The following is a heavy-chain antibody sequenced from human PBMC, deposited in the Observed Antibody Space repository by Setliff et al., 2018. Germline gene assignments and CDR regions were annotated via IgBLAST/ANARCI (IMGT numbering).Heavy chain of an antibody. J-gene: IGHJ4*02. CDR2: INPNSGGT. V-gene: IGHV1-2*04. Sequence: GASVKVSCKASGYTFTSYAMHWVRQAPGQGLEWMGWINPNSGGTNYAQKFQGWVTMTRDTSISTAYMELSRLGSDDTAVYYCARDRDSSGYPYYFDYWGQGTLVTVSS. CDR3: ARDRDSSGYPYYFDY. D-gene: IGHD3-22*01. CDR1: GYTFTSYA.